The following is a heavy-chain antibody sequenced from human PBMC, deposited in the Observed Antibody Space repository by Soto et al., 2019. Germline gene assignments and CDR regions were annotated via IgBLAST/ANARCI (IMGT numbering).Heavy chain of an antibody. CDR3: AKTYDGSGQPSHWFDP. V-gene: IGHV1-2*06. J-gene: IGHJ5*02. CDR1: GYTFTDYY. CDR2: INPRSGGT. Sequence: SVKVSCKASGYTFTDYYIDWGRQAPVQGLEWMGRINPRSGGTNYAQRFQGRVTMTRDTSITTAYMDLSRLTSDDTATYYCAKTYDGSGQPSHWFDPWGQGTPVTVSS. D-gene: IGHD3-22*01.